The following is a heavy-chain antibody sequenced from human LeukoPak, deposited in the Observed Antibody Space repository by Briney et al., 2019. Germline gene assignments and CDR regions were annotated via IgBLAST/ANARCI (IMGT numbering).Heavy chain of an antibody. V-gene: IGHV1-2*02. CDR2: INPNSGGT. CDR3: ARSGYSYGREFDY. J-gene: IGHJ4*02. D-gene: IGHD5-18*01. CDR1: GYTFTGYY. Sequence: GASVKVSCKASGYTFTGYYMHWVRQAPGQGLEWMGWINPNSGGTNYAQKFQGRVTMTRDTSISTAYMELSRLRSDDTAVYYCARSGYSYGREFDYWGQGTLATVSS.